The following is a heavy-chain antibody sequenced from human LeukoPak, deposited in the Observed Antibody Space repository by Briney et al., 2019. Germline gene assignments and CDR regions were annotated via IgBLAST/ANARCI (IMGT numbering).Heavy chain of an antibody. Sequence: GGSLRLSCAAFGFNFNSYGMHWVRQAPGKGLEWVALISFDGRDKHYVDSVEGRFTISRDNFDHTVSLQMDSLRTEDTAVYYCAKGVVDARIYALDVWGQGTTVTVPS. D-gene: IGHD2-15*01. CDR2: ISFDGRDK. J-gene: IGHJ6*02. CDR3: AKGVVDARIYALDV. CDR1: GFNFNSYG. V-gene: IGHV3-30*18.